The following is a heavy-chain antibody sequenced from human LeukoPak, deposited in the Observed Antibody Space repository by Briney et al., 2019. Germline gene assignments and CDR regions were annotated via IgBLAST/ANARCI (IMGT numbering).Heavy chain of an antibody. CDR1: GFTFSSYG. CDR2: ISGSGGST. CDR3: AKGSRSYYDSSGYLY. D-gene: IGHD3-22*01. J-gene: IGHJ4*02. V-gene: IGHV3-23*01. Sequence: PGGSLRLSCAASGFTFSSYGMHWVRQAPGKGLEWVSAISGSGGSTYYADSVKGRFTISRDNSKNTLYLQMNSLRAEDTAVYYCAKGSRSYYDSSGYLYWGQGTLVTVSS.